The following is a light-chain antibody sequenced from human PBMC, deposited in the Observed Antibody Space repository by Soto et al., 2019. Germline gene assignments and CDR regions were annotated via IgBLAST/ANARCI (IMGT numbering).Light chain of an antibody. CDR1: QSVSSSY. Sequence: EIVITQSPATLSVSPGERATLSCRASQSVSSSYLAWSQQKPGQSPRLLIYGASSRATGIPDRFSGSGSGTDFTLTISRLEPEDFAVYYCHQYVSWTFGQGTKVDIK. CDR3: HQYVSWT. V-gene: IGKV3-20*01. J-gene: IGKJ1*01. CDR2: GAS.